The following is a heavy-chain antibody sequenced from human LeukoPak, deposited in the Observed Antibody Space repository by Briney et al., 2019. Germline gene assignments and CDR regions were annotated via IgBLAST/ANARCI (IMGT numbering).Heavy chain of an antibody. J-gene: IGHJ4*02. CDR1: GGSFSGYY. Sequence: SETLSLTCAVYGGSFSGYYWSWIRQPPGKGLEWIGEINHSGSTNYNPSLKSRVTISVDTSKNQFSLKLSSVTAADTAVYYCARGRNITMVRGVQPADYWGQGTLVTVSS. D-gene: IGHD3-10*01. CDR3: ARGRNITMVRGVQPADY. CDR2: INHSGST. V-gene: IGHV4-34*01.